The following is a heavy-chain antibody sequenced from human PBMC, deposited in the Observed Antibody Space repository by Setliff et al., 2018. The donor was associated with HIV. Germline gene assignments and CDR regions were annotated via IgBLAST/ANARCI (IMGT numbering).Heavy chain of an antibody. V-gene: IGHV4-4*08. CDR2: IANNGDT. Sequence: LSLTCTVSGGNVNSYFWTWVRQPPGEGLEWIGYIANNGDTNYNPSLKSRVSISLDTSNNQVNLDLHSVTAADTAIYFCARLYRYGQAFDYWGQGTLVTVSS. CDR3: ARLYRYGQAFDY. CDR1: GGNVNSYF. J-gene: IGHJ4*02. D-gene: IGHD1-26*01.